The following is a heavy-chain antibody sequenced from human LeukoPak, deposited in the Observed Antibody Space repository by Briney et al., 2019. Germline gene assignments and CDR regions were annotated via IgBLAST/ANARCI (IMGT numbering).Heavy chain of an antibody. CDR2: ISINGGST. CDR3: VKDVEPAAATSTYYFDY. Sequence: TGGSLRLSCSASGFTFSSYAMHWVRQAPGKGLEYVSAISINGGSTYYADSVKGRFTISRDNSKNTLYLQMSSLRAEDTAVYYCVKDVEPAAATSTYYFDYWGQGTLVTVSS. V-gene: IGHV3-64D*09. J-gene: IGHJ4*02. CDR1: GFTFSSYA. D-gene: IGHD2-2*01.